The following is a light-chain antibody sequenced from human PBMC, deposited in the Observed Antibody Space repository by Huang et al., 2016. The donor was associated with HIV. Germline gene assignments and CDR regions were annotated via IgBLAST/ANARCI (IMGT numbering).Light chain of an antibody. CDR2: NAT. CDR1: QSLNKF. V-gene: IGKV3-11*01. J-gene: IGKJ4*01. CDR3: QQRSSSLT. Sequence: IVLTQSPATLSLSPGERAPLSGRASQSLNKFLAWYHQKPGQAPRLRIYNATDRATGVPARFSGGGSGTDFTLTITDLKAEDFAIYYCQQRSSSLTFGGGTKVEIK.